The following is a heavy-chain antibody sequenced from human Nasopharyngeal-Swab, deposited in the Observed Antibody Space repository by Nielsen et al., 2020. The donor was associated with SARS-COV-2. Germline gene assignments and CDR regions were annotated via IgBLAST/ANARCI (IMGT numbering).Heavy chain of an antibody. CDR1: GFTFSEHW. J-gene: IGHJ6*02. CDR2: IRETENEM. Sequence: GGSLRLSCKASGFTFSEHWMTWVRQAPGKGPEWVAHIRETENEMYYVDSMKGRFTISRDNAKNSVYLQVDSLRVEDTAVYYCARGHYGLYVWGQGTTVTVSS. CDR3: ARGHYGLYV. V-gene: IGHV3-7*03.